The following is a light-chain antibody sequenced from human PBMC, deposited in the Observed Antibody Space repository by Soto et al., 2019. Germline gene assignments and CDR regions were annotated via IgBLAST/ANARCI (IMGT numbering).Light chain of an antibody. CDR2: GAS. J-gene: IGKJ1*01. Sequence: EIVMTQSPATLYVSPGERGTLSCRASQSVSSNLAWYQQKPGQAPRLLIYGASTRATGIPARFSGSGSGTEFTLTISSLQSEEFAVYYCQQYNNWPPWTFGQGTKVEIK. CDR1: QSVSSN. V-gene: IGKV3-15*01. CDR3: QQYNNWPPWT.